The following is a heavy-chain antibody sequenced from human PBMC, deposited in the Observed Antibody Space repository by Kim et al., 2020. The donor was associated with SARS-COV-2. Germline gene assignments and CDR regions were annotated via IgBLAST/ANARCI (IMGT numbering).Heavy chain of an antibody. CDR2: IYYSGST. V-gene: IGHV4-59*13. Sequence: SETLSLTCTVSGGSISSYYWSWIRQPPGKGLEWIGYIYYSGSTNYNPSLKSRVTISVDTSKNQFSLKLSSVTAADTAVYYCARDLGYSSAEGSYYYYGMDVWGQGTTVTVSS. D-gene: IGHD6-25*01. CDR3: ARDLGYSSAEGSYYYYGMDV. CDR1: GGSISSYY. J-gene: IGHJ6*02.